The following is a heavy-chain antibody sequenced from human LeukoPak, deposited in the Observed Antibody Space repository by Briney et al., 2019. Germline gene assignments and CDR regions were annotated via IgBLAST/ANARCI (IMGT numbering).Heavy chain of an antibody. D-gene: IGHD6-13*01. V-gene: IGHV4-39*01. CDR3: ARRGAASWGWFDP. J-gene: IGHJ5*02. CDR1: GGSISSSSYY. Sequence: SETLFLTCTVSGGSISSSSYYWGWIRQPPGKGLGWIGSIYYSGSTYYNPSLKSRVTISVDTSKNQFSLKLSSVTAADTAVYYCARRGAASWGWFDPWGQGTLVTVSS. CDR2: IYYSGST.